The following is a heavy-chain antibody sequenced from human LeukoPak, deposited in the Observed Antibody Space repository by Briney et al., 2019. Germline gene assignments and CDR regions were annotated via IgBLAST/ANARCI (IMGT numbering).Heavy chain of an antibody. D-gene: IGHD5-24*01. J-gene: IGHJ4*02. Sequence: SETLSLTCTVSGGSVSSGSYYWSWIRQPPGKGLEWIGYIYYSGSTYYNPSLKSRVTISVDTSKNQFSLKLSSVTAADTAVYYCARDDGYMIDYWGQGTLVTVSS. CDR1: GGSVSSGSYY. CDR2: IYYSGST. V-gene: IGHV4-30-4*08. CDR3: ARDDGYMIDY.